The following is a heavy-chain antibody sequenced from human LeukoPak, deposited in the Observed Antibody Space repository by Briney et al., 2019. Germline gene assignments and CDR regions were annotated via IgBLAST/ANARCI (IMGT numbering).Heavy chain of an antibody. CDR2: ISGSGGST. V-gene: IGHV3-23*01. J-gene: IGHJ1*01. CDR1: GFTFSSYA. CDR3: AKDTNGMVRGYFQH. Sequence: QTGGSLRLSCAASGFTFSSYAMSWVRQAPGKGLEWVSAISGSGGSTYYADSVKGRFTISRDNSKNTLYLQMNSLRAEDTAVYYCAKDTNGMVRGYFQHWGQGTLVTVSS. D-gene: IGHD3-10*01.